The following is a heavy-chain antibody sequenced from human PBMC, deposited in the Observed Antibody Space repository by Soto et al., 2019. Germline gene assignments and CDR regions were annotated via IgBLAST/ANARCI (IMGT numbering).Heavy chain of an antibody. D-gene: IGHD6-19*01. Sequence: GGSLRLSCAASGFTFSNYAMNWVRQAPGEGLEWVSSISGSGDRGYYVDSVKGRFTISRDNSKNTLSLQMDSLRAEDTAVYYCAKSPPRAVAGIDYWGQGTLVTVS. V-gene: IGHV3-23*01. J-gene: IGHJ4*02. CDR1: GFTFSNYA. CDR2: ISGSGDRG. CDR3: AKSPPRAVAGIDY.